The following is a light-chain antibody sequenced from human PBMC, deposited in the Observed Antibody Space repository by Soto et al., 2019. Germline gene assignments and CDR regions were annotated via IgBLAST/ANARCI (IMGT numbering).Light chain of an antibody. CDR3: LQDYSYPRT. J-gene: IGKJ2*01. CDR1: QGISND. V-gene: IGKV1-6*01. CDR2: AAS. Sequence: AIQMTQSPSSLSASVGDRVTIFCRASQGISNDLAWYQQKPGKAPALLLYAASSLHSGVPSRFSGSGSGTDFTPTISSLQPEDCATYYCLQDYSYPRTFGQGTKLEI.